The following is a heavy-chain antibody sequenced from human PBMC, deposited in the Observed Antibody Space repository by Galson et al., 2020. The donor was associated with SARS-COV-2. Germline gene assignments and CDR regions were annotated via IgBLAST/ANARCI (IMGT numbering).Heavy chain of an antibody. V-gene: IGHV3-30*03. CDR2: ISYDGSNK. CDR3: AGAQGTSYYYGMDV. J-gene: IGHJ6*02. Sequence: GESLKISCAASGFTFSSYGMHWVRQAPGKGLEWVAVISYDGSNKYYADSVKGRFTISRDNFKNTLYLQMNSLRAEDTAVYYCAGAQGTSYYYGMDVWGQGTTVTVSS. CDR1: GFTFSSYG.